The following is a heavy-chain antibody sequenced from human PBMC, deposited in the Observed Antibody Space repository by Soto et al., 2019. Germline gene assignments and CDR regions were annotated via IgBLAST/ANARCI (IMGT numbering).Heavy chain of an antibody. CDR3: AKDTAADDFGDYGMDV. CDR2: ISGSGGRT. V-gene: IGHV3-23*01. Sequence: PGGSLRLSCEGSGFTFSFHAMSWVRQAPGKGLEWVSAISGSGGRTDYADSVKGRFSVSRDNSKSTLFLQMDSLRAEDTAVYYCAKDTAADDFGDYGMDVWGEGTTVTVSS. J-gene: IGHJ6*04. D-gene: IGHD4-17*01. CDR1: GFTFSFHA.